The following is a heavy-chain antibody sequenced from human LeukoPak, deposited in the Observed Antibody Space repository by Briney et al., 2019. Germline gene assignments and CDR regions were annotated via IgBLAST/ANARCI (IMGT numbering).Heavy chain of an antibody. V-gene: IGHV1-2*02. Sequence: ASVKVSCKASGYTFTGYYMHWVRQAPGQGLEWMGWINPNSGGTNYAQKFQGRVTVTRDTSISTAYMELSRLRSDDTAVYYCARGGDIVVVPASYYYYYMDVWGKGTTVTVSS. CDR1: GYTFTGYY. CDR3: ARGGDIVVVPASYYYYYMDV. J-gene: IGHJ6*03. CDR2: INPNSGGT. D-gene: IGHD2-2*01.